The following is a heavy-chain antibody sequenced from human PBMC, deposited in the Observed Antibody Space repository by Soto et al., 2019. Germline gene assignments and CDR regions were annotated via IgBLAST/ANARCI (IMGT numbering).Heavy chain of an antibody. CDR2: IIPIFGTA. Sequence: SVKGSCKASGGTFSSYAISWVRQAPVQGLEWMGGIIPIFGTANYAQKFQGRVTITADESTSTAYMELSRLRSEDTAVYYCAREGDPYCSGGSCPIDYWGQGTLVTVSS. V-gene: IGHV1-69*01. D-gene: IGHD2-15*01. J-gene: IGHJ4*02. CDR3: AREGDPYCSGGSCPIDY. CDR1: GGTFSSYA.